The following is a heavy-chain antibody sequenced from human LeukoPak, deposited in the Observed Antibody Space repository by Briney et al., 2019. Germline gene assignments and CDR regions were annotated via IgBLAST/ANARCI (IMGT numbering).Heavy chain of an antibody. D-gene: IGHD6-13*01. V-gene: IGHV3-30*18. Sequence: GGSLRLSCAASGFTLSSHGMHWVRQAPGKGLEWVAVISYDGSNKYYADSVKGRFTISRDNSKNTLYLQMNSLRAEDTAVYYCAKDHPGVIAAERPDYWGQGTLVTVSS. CDR2: ISYDGSNK. J-gene: IGHJ4*02. CDR1: GFTLSSHG. CDR3: AKDHPGVIAAERPDY.